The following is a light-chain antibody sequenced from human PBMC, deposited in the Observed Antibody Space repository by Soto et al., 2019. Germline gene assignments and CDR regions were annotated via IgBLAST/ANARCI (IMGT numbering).Light chain of an antibody. CDR1: SRDVGGSNY. V-gene: IGLV2-14*01. J-gene: IGLJ2*01. Sequence: QSALIQPASVSGSPGQSITISCTGTSRDVGGSNYVSWYQHHPHRAPKLLIYEVRYRPSGVSSRFSGSKSGNTASLTISGLQAEDDADYYRSSYTSSNTLEVFGVGTKLTVL. CDR3: SSYTSSNTLEV. CDR2: EVR.